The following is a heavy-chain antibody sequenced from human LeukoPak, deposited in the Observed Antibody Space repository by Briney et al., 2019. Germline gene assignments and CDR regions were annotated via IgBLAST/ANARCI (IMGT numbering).Heavy chain of an antibody. Sequence: PGRSLRLSCAASGFTFSSYGMHWVRQAPGKGLEWVAVIWYDGSNKYYADSVKGRFTISRDNSKNTLYLQMNSLRAEDTAVYYCAPTGYYFDYWGQGTLVTVSS. V-gene: IGHV3-33*01. CDR3: APTGYYFDY. J-gene: IGHJ4*02. CDR1: GFTFSSYG. CDR2: IWYDGSNK.